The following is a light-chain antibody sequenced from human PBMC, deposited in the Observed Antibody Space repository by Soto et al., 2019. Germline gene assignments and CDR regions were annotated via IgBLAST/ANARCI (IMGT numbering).Light chain of an antibody. Sequence: LSQSPVTVSLSTGERATLSCRASQNISSYLIWYQQKPGQSPRLLMYDVSNRATGIPARFSGSGSGTDFTLTISSLEPEDLAVYYCQQRSNWPRTFGQGTRWIS. CDR3: QQRSNWPRT. CDR1: QNISSY. CDR2: DVS. V-gene: IGKV3-11*01. J-gene: IGKJ1*01.